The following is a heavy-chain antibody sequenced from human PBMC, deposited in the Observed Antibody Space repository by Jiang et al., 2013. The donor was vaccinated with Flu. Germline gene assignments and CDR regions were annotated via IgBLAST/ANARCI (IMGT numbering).Heavy chain of an antibody. D-gene: IGHD5-18*01. CDR1: GYTFTSYD. CDR2: MNPNSGNT. Sequence: SGAEVKKPGASVKVSCKASGYTFTSYDINWVRQATGQGLEWMGWMNPNSGNTGYAQKFQGRVTMTRNTSISTAYMELSSLRSEDTAVYYCAAVVDTAMGPYYYYYYGMDVWGQGTTVTVSS. CDR3: AAVVDTAMGPYYYYYYGMDV. V-gene: IGHV1-8*01. J-gene: IGHJ6*02.